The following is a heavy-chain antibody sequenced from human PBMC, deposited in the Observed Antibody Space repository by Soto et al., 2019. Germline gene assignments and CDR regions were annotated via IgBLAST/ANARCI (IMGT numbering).Heavy chain of an antibody. Sequence: GGSLRLSCAASGFTFSSYAMSWVRQAPGKGLEWVSAISGSGGSTYYADSVKGRFTISRDNSKNTLYLQMNSLRAEDTAVYYCAKDLGYYGSGSSNDAFDIWGQGTMVTVS. V-gene: IGHV3-23*01. J-gene: IGHJ3*02. D-gene: IGHD3-10*01. CDR3: AKDLGYYGSGSSNDAFDI. CDR1: GFTFSSYA. CDR2: ISGSGGST.